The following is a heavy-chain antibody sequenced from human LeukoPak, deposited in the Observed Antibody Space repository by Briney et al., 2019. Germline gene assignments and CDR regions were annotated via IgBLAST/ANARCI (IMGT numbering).Heavy chain of an antibody. D-gene: IGHD6-13*01. CDR3: ARDPFHSSSWSTNYYMDV. Sequence: GGSLRLSCAASGFTFSSYAMHWVRQAPGKGLEWVAVISYDGSNKYYADSVKGRFTISRDNSKNTLYLQMNSLRAEDTAVYYCARDPFHSSSWSTNYYMDVWGKGTTVTVSS. J-gene: IGHJ6*03. CDR2: ISYDGSNK. V-gene: IGHV3-30-3*01. CDR1: GFTFSSYA.